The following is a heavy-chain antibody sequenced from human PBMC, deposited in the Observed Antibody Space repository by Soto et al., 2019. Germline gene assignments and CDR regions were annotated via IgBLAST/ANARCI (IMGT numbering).Heavy chain of an antibody. Sequence: ASVKVSCKASGYTFTSYGISWVRQAPGQGLEWMGWISAYNGNTNYAQKLQGRVTMTTDTSTSTAYMELRSLRSDDTAVYYCARDIESCSSTSCYVSVPTVAATIMDVWGKGTTVTVSS. V-gene: IGHV1-18*01. D-gene: IGHD2-2*01. CDR1: GYTFTSYG. CDR2: ISAYNGNT. CDR3: ARDIESCSSTSCYVSVPTVAATIMDV. J-gene: IGHJ6*03.